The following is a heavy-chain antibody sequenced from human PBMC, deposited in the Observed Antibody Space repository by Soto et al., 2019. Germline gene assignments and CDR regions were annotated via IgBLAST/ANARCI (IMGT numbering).Heavy chain of an antibody. Sequence: PGGSLRLSCAASGFTFSSYAMRWVRQAPGTGLEWVAVISYDVRDKYYPDSVKGRFTISRDNSKNTLYLQMNSLRAEDTAVYYCARSAGGSYPQYEYWGKGNMVNVSS. CDR2: ISYDVRDK. D-gene: IGHD1-26*01. CDR3: ARSAGGSYPQYEY. CDR1: GFTFSSYA. V-gene: IGHV3-30*04. J-gene: IGHJ4*02.